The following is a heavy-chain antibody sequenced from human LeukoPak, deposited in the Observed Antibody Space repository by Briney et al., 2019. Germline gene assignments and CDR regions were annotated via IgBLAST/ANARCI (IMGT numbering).Heavy chain of an antibody. CDR3: ARQKLNWFDP. V-gene: IGHV3-7*01. J-gene: IGHJ5*02. CDR1: KFTFSSYW. D-gene: IGHD6-13*01. Sequence: GSLRLSCAASKFTFSSYWMSWVRQAPGKGLEWVANIKQDGSVQFYMDSLKGRFSVSRDNAKNSLYLQMNGLRVEDTAVYYCARQKLNWFDPWGQGTLVTVSS. CDR2: IKQDGSVQ.